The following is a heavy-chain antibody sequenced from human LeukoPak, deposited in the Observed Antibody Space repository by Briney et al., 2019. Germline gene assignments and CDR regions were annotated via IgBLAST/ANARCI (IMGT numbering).Heavy chain of an antibody. V-gene: IGHV1-18*01. D-gene: IGHD6-19*01. CDR1: GYTFTSYG. J-gene: IGHJ4*02. Sequence: ASVKVSCKASGYTFTSYGISWVRQAPGQRLEWMGWISAYNGNTNYAQKLQGRVTMTTDTSTSTAYMELRSLRSADTAVYYCAREEVTVAVHYFDYWGQGTLVTVSS. CDR3: AREEVTVAVHYFDY. CDR2: ISAYNGNT.